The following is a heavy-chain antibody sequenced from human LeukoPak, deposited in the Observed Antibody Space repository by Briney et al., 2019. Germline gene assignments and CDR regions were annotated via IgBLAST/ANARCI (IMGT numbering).Heavy chain of an antibody. CDR3: AKGTVDYYGSGEADWFDP. CDR2: INLNGHNT. D-gene: IGHD3-10*01. CDR1: GPTFDDYG. V-gene: IGHV3-20*04. J-gene: IGHJ5*01. Sequence: GACLTLSRAPYGPTFDDYGMSSARQPPGKGIEWDSGINLNGHNTAYAECVKGPSPISRDTAKHSIYLQTNRRRPEHTAIYFCAKGTVDYYGSGEADWFDPWGQGTLVTVSS.